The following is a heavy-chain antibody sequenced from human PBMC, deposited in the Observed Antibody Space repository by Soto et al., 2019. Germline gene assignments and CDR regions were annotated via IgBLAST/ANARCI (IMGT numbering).Heavy chain of an antibody. CDR3: ATFYYDSSGHPATEPFDY. Sequence: GESLKISCKGSGYSFTSYWIGWVRQMPGKGLEWMGIIYPGDSDTRYSPSFQGQVTISADKSISTAYLQWSSLKASDTAMYYCATFYYDSSGHPATEPFDYSGQATLVTVSS. J-gene: IGHJ4*02. CDR2: IYPGDSDT. CDR1: GYSFTSYW. D-gene: IGHD3-22*01. V-gene: IGHV5-51*01.